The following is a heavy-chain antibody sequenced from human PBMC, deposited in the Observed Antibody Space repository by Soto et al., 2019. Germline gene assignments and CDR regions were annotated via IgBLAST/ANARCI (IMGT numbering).Heavy chain of an antibody. V-gene: IGHV3-73*01. Sequence: GGSLRLSCAASGFIFSGSAIHWVRQASGKGLEWVGRIRSRANNFATSSAASVKGRFTFSRDDSKNTAYLQMNTLKPEGTAVYYCARGQGAAIGDYYYHGMDVWGQGTTVTAP. CDR3: ARGQGAAIGDYYYHGMDV. CDR2: IRSRANNFAT. D-gene: IGHD2-2*02. CDR1: GFIFSGSA. J-gene: IGHJ6*02.